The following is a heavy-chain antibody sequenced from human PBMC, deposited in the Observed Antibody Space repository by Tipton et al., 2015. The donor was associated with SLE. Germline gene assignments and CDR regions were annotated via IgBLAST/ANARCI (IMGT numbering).Heavy chain of an antibody. D-gene: IGHD4-11*01. CDR2: IHGGGSA. J-gene: IGHJ2*01. Sequence: SLRLSCAASGFVFSSHAMNWVRQAPGKGLEWVSVIHGGGSAYYADSVRGRFTISRDNSKNTVHLQMNSLRVEDTAVYFCAKDETISNYYLDHWGRGSLVTVSS. CDR3: AKDETISNYYLDH. V-gene: IGHV3-23*03. CDR1: GFVFSSHA.